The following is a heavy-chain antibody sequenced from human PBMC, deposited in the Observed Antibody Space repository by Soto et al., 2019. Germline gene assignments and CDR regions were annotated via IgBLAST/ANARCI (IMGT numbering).Heavy chain of an antibody. D-gene: IGHD2-8*01. Sequence: GASVKVSCKAVGGAFSSYAISWVRQAPGQGLEWMGGIIPIFGRANYAQKFQGRGTITADEYTSTAYMELSSLRSEDTAVYYCAGYYCTNGVCYAHFDYWGQGTLVTVSS. CDR3: AGYYCTNGVCYAHFDY. V-gene: IGHV1-69*13. J-gene: IGHJ4*02. CDR1: GGAFSSYA. CDR2: IIPIFGRA.